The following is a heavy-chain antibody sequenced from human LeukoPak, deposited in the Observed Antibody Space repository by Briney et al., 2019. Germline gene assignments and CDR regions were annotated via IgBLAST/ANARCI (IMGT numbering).Heavy chain of an antibody. D-gene: IGHD3-22*01. CDR1: GGSFSGYY. J-gene: IGHJ3*02. CDR3: ARTPYYYDSSGYDAFDI. Sequence: KPSETLSLTCAVYGGSFSGYYWSWIRQPPGKGLEWIGEINHSGSTNYNPSLKSRVTISVDTSKNQFSLKLSSVTAADTAVYYCARTPYYYDSSGYDAFDIWGQGTMVTVSS. CDR2: INHSGST. V-gene: IGHV4-34*01.